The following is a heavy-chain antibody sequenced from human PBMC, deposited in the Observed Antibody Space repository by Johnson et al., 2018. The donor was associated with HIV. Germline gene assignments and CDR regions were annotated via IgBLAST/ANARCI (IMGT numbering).Heavy chain of an antibody. CDR1: GFTFSSYA. V-gene: IGHV3-30*04. CDR2: ISYDGSNK. CDR3: ARDSPGEITMVQGVIGI. D-gene: IGHD3-10*01. Sequence: QVQLVESVGGVVQPGRSLRLSCAASGFTFSSYAMHWVRQTPGKGLEWVAIISYDGSNKYYADSVKGRFTISRDNSKNTLYLQMNSLRAEDTAVYYCARDSPGEITMVQGVIGIWGQGTMVTVSS. J-gene: IGHJ3*02.